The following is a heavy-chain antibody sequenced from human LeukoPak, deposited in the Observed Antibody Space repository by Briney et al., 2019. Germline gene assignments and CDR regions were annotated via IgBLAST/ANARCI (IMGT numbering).Heavy chain of an antibody. CDR3: ARGYNYTNDFDS. CDR2: ITSDGTAT. Sequence: PGGSLRLSCVASGFTISNYWMHWVRQAPGKGLVWVSRITSDGTATTYADSVKGRFTISTDNDKTTLYLQMNSLRVEDTALYYCARGYNYTNDFDSWGQGTLVSVSS. J-gene: IGHJ4*02. D-gene: IGHD5-24*01. CDR1: GFTISNYW. V-gene: IGHV3-74*01.